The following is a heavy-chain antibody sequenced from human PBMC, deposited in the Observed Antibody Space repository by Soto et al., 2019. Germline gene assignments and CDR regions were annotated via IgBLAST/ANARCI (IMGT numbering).Heavy chain of an antibody. CDR2: TSAYNGNT. D-gene: IGHD2-2*01. J-gene: IGHJ5*02. V-gene: IGHV1-18*01. CDR1: GYTFTSYG. CDR3: AREAPYCSSTSCYVYWFDP. Sequence: ASVKVSCKASGYTFTSYGISWVRQAPGQGLEWMGWTSAYNGNTNYAQKLQGRVTMTTDTSTSTAYMELRSLRSEDTAVYYCAREAPYCSSTSCYVYWFDPWGQGTLVTVSS.